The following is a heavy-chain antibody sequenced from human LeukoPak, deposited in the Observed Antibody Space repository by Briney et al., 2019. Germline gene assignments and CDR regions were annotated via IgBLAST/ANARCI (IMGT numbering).Heavy chain of an antibody. CDR3: ARVESGYSGYEAPDY. Sequence: GGSLRLSCEASEFSINTYEMNWVRQAPGKGLEWVSSISSSSSYIYYADSVKGRFTISRDNAKNSLYLQMNSLRAEDTAVYYCARVESGYSGYEAPDYWGQGTLVTVSS. D-gene: IGHD5-12*01. CDR1: EFSINTYE. J-gene: IGHJ4*02. CDR2: ISSSSSYI. V-gene: IGHV3-21*01.